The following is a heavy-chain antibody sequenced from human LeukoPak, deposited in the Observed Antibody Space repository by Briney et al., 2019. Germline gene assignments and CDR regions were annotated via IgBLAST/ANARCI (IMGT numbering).Heavy chain of an antibody. D-gene: IGHD3-22*01. CDR2: INHSGSN. CDR3: ARRGWGYYDSSGYYRFDY. V-gene: IGHV4-34*01. Sequence: SETLSLTCAVYGLAFSGYYWSWIRQPPGKGLEWILEINHSGSNNYNPSLKSRVTISVDTSTNQFSMKLSSVTAADTAVYYCARRGWGYYDSSGYYRFDYWGQGTLVTVSS. CDR1: GLAFSGYY. J-gene: IGHJ4*02.